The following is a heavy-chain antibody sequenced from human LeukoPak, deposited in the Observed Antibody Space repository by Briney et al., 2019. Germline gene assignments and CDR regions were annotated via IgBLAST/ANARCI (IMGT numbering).Heavy chain of an antibody. J-gene: IGHJ4*02. CDR1: GFTFSRYW. V-gene: IGHV3-23*01. D-gene: IGHD3-16*02. Sequence: PGGSLRLSCVASGFTFSRYWMSWVRQAPGKGLEWVSAISGSGGSTYYADSVKGRFTISRDNSKNTLYLQMNSLRAEDTAVYYCASHYVWGSYRYPWYFDYWGQGTLVTVSS. CDR2: ISGSGGST. CDR3: ASHYVWGSYRYPWYFDY.